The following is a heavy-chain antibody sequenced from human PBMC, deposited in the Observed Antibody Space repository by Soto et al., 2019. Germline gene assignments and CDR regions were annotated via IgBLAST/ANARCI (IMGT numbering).Heavy chain of an antibody. J-gene: IGHJ2*01. D-gene: IGHD3-3*01. CDR1: GGSFSSHA. CDR3: ARDRRDQTIFGMVGYLDL. V-gene: IGHV1-69*06. CDR2: IVPIFGTK. Sequence: QVQLVQSGAEVKKPGSSVKVSCKPSGGSFSSHAVSWVRQAPGQGLEWVGGIVPIFGTKNYAEKFQGRVTITADKSTSTVDMDLSSLKSEDAAVYFCARDRRDQTIFGMVGYLDLWGRGTLVSVSS.